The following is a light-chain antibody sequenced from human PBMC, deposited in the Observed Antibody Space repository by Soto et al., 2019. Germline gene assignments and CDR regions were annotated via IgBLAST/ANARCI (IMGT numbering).Light chain of an antibody. V-gene: IGLV1-40*01. CDR2: GNS. Sequence: QSVLTQPPSVSGAPGQRVTISCTGSSSNIGAGHDVHWYQQLPGTAPKLLIYGNSNRPSGVPDRFSGSKSGTSASLAITGLQAEYEADYYCQSYDSSLSGYVFGTGTKLTVL. CDR3: QSYDSSLSGYV. J-gene: IGLJ1*01. CDR1: SSNIGAGHD.